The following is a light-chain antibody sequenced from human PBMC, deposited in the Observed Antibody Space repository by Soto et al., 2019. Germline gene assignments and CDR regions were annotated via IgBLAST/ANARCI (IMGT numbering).Light chain of an antibody. CDR3: QQYNDWPPT. Sequence: EIVMTQSPPTLSASPGERATLSCRASQSVRSNLAWYQQKPGQAPRLLIYGASTRATGIPARFSGSGSGTEFTLSIGSLQYEDFAVYYCQQYNDWPPTFGQGTKVDI. CDR1: QSVRSN. CDR2: GAS. J-gene: IGKJ1*01. V-gene: IGKV3-15*01.